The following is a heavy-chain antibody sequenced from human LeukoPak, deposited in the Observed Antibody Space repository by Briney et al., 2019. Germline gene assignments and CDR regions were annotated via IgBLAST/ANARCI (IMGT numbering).Heavy chain of an antibody. J-gene: IGHJ3*02. CDR1: GFTVSSNY. D-gene: IGHD6-13*01. Sequence: GGSLRLSCAASGFTVSSNYMSWVRQAPGKGLEWVSAIYSGGSTYYADSVKGRFTISRDNSKNTLYLQMNSLRAEDTAVYYCVRVGYSSSWYHDFDIWGQGTMVTVSS. V-gene: IGHV3-66*01. CDR3: VRVGYSSSWYHDFDI. CDR2: IYSGGST.